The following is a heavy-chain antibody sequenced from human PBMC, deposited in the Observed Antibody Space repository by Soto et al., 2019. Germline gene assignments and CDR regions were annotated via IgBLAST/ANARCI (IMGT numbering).Heavy chain of an antibody. CDR2: IIPIFGTA. V-gene: IGHV1-69*06. Sequence: QVQLVQSGAEVKKPGSSVKVSCKASGGTFSSYAISWVRQAPGQGLEWMGGIIPIFGTANYAQKFQGRVTITADKSTSTAYMELSSLRSEDTAAYYCARDEGIAAAGSVGGMDVWGQGTTVTVSS. CDR3: ARDEGIAAAGSVGGMDV. D-gene: IGHD6-13*01. J-gene: IGHJ6*02. CDR1: GGTFSSYA.